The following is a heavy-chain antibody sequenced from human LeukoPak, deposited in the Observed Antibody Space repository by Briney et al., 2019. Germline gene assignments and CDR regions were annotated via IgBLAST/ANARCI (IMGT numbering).Heavy chain of an antibody. Sequence: PSETLSLTCTVSGGSISSGGYYWSWIRQHPGKGLEWIGYIYYSGSTNYNPSLKSRVTISIDTSKKQFSLKLSSVTAADTAVYYCATITYRSRSWVLDSWGQGTLVTVSS. CDR3: ATITYRSRSWVLDS. V-gene: IGHV4-61*08. CDR1: GGSISSGGYY. J-gene: IGHJ4*02. D-gene: IGHD6-13*01. CDR2: IYYSGST.